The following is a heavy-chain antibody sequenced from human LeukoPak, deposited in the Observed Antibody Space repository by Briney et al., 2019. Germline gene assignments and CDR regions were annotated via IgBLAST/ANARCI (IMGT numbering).Heavy chain of an antibody. CDR3: ASIRITMVRGVRYYYYYGMDV. Sequence: PSETLSLTCTVSGGSFSSGSYYWSWIRQPPGKGLEWIGYIYYSGSTNYNPSLKSRVTISVDTSKNQFSLKLSSVTAADTAVYYCASIRITMVRGVRYYYYYGMDVWGQGTTVTVSS. J-gene: IGHJ6*02. CDR2: IYYSGST. D-gene: IGHD3-10*01. V-gene: IGHV4-61*01. CDR1: GGSFSSGSYY.